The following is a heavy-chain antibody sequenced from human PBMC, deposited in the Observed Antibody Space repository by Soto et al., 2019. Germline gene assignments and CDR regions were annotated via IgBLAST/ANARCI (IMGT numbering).Heavy chain of an antibody. CDR1: GGSISSYY. CDR3: ARGERWLQWGGAFDI. V-gene: IGHV4-59*12. J-gene: IGHJ3*02. D-gene: IGHD5-12*01. Sequence: SETLSLTCTVSGGSISSYYWSWIRQPPGKGLEWIGYIYYSGSTNYNPSLKSRVTISVDTSKNQFSLKLSSVTAADTAVYYCARGERWLQWGGAFDIWGQGTMVTVSS. CDR2: IYYSGST.